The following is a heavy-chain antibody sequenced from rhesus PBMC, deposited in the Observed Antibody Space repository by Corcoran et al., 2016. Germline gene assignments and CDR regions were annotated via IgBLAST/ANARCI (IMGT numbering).Heavy chain of an antibody. CDR3: AGNSGSLYYFDY. V-gene: IGHV1-156*01. J-gene: IGHJ4*01. CDR2: VDPVYGKI. CDR1: GYTFTELS. Sequence: EVQMVQSGAEVKKPGASVKVYCKVSGYTFTELSMHWVRQAPGKGLEWMGGVDPVYGKIIDAEKFQGRVTMTEDTSTDTAYMELSSLRSEDTVVYYCAGNSGSLYYFDYWGQGVLVTVSS. D-gene: IGHD6-25*01.